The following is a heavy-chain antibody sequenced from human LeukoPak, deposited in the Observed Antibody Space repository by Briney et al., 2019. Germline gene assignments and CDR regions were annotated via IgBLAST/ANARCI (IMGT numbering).Heavy chain of an antibody. Sequence: GVSLRLSCAASGFTLSSYAMNWVRQAPGKGLEWVSVISGSATYYADSVKGRFTISRDNSKNTLYLQMSSLRAEDTAVYYCAKDPRLSGSYYFDYWGQGTLVTVSS. CDR3: AKDPRLSGSYYFDY. V-gene: IGHV3-23*01. J-gene: IGHJ4*02. D-gene: IGHD1-26*01. CDR1: GFTLSSYA. CDR2: ISGSAT.